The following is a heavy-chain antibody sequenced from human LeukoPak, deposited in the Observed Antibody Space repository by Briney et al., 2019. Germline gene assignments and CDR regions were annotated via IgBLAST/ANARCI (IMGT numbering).Heavy chain of an antibody. CDR1: GFTFSSYA. J-gene: IGHJ4*02. CDR3: AKAVVPAAMIPGHGIDY. CDR2: ISGSAGST. V-gene: IGHV3-23*01. D-gene: IGHD2-2*01. Sequence: PGGSLRLSCAASGFTFSSYAMSWVRQAPGKGLEWVSGISGSAGSTYYADSVKGRVTISRDNSRKTLYLQMNSLRADDTAVYYCAKAVVPAAMIPGHGIDYWGQGILVTVSS.